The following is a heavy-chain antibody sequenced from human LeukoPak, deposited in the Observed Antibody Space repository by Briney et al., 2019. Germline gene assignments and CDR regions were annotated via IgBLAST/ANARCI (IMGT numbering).Heavy chain of an antibody. CDR2: IYANGNT. CDR1: GFTVSGNY. Sequence: PGGSLRLSCAVSGFTVSGNYSTWVRQAPGKGLEWVSVIYANGNTYYADSMQGRLTISRDKSKNTVFLQMNSLRAEDTAMYYCARVGEGELGNWFDPWGQGTLVTVSS. V-gene: IGHV3-53*01. CDR3: ARVGEGELGNWFDP. J-gene: IGHJ5*02. D-gene: IGHD3-10*01.